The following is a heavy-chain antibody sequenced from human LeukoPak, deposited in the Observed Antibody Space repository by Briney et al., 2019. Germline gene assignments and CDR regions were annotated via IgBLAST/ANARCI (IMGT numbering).Heavy chain of an antibody. CDR1: GYTFTSYG. CDR3: ARDNIAADGRWFDP. J-gene: IGHJ5*02. CDR2: ISAYNGNT. D-gene: IGHD6-13*01. V-gene: IGHV1-18*01. Sequence: WASVKVSCKASGYTFTSYGISWVRQAPGQGLEWMGWISAYNGNTNYAQKLQGRVTMTRDTSTSTVYMELSSLRSEDTAVYYCARDNIAADGRWFDPWGQGTLVTVSS.